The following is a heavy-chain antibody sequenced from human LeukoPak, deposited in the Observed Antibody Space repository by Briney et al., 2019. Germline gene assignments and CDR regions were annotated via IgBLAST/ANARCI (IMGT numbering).Heavy chain of an antibody. CDR3: GKGGVDPHPIY. CDR1: GFTVSSNY. Sequence: PGGSLRLSCTASGFTVSSNYMSWVRQAPGKGLEWLSVIYSGGNTYYADSVKGRFTISRDNSKNTVYLQMNSLRAEDTAVYYCGKGGVDPHPIYWGRGTLVTVSS. D-gene: IGHD5-12*01. CDR2: IYSGGNT. V-gene: IGHV3-53*01. J-gene: IGHJ4*02.